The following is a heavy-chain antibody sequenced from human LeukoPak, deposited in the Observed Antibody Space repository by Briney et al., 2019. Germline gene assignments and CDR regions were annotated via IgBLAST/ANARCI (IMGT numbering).Heavy chain of an antibody. Sequence: GGTLRLSCAASGFIFRYYGMNWVRQAPGKGLEWVSGISPSGGGTYYADSVKGRFTISRDDSKNTLSLQMNSLRVEDTAVYYCAQDLAWGAFDHWGRGTLVTVSS. D-gene: IGHD7-27*01. CDR2: ISPSGGGT. CDR3: AQDLAWGAFDH. CDR1: GFIFRYYG. V-gene: IGHV3-23*01. J-gene: IGHJ4*02.